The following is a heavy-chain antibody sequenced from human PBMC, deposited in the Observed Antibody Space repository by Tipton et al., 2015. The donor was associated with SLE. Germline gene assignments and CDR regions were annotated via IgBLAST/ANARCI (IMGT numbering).Heavy chain of an antibody. D-gene: IGHD2-2*02. V-gene: IGHV1-69*01. CDR2: IIPIFGTA. Sequence: QLVQSGAEVKKPGCSVKVSCKASGGTFSSYAISWGRQAPGQGLEWMGGIIPIFGTANYAQKFQGRVTITTDESTSTAYMELSSLRAEDTAVYDCAVVPAAINAFDIWGQGTLAPVSP. CDR3: AVVPAAINAFDI. CDR1: GGTFSSYA. J-gene: IGHJ3*02.